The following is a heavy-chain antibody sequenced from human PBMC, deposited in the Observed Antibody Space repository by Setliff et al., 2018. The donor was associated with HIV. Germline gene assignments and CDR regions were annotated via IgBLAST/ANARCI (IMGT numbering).Heavy chain of an antibody. V-gene: IGHV4-4*07. Sequence: ASETLSLTCTVSGGSLSSYYWSWIRQPAGKGLEWIGRIYSSGSTNYNPSLKSRLTMSVDTSKNQFPLKLSSVTAADTAVYYCARERTLMTTVTTGDAFDIWGQGTMVTVSS. CDR3: ARERTLMTTVTTGDAFDI. D-gene: IGHD4-17*01. J-gene: IGHJ3*02. CDR2: IYSSGST. CDR1: GGSLSSYY.